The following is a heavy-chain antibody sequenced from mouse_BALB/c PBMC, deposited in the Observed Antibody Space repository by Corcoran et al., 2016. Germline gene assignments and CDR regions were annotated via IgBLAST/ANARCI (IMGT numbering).Heavy chain of an antibody. CDR1: GFSLSTSGMG. CDR2: IYWDDDK. J-gene: IGHJ1*01. CDR3: ARRVMGYFDV. D-gene: IGHD1-1*02. V-gene: IGHV8-12*01. Sequence: QVTLKESGPGILQPSQTLSLTCSFSGFSLSTSGMGVSWIRQPSGKVLEWLATIYWDDDKRYNPSLKSQLTISKDTSNNQVFLKLTSVDTADTTSYYCARRVMGYFDVWGAGTTVTVSS.